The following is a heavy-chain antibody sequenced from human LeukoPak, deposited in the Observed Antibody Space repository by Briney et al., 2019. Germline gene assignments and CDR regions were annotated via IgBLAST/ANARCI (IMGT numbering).Heavy chain of an antibody. CDR1: GGSISSYY. J-gene: IGHJ4*02. CDR3: ARVGIQLWYRPLGY. CDR2: IYYSGST. Sequence: SETLSLTCTVSGGSISSYYWSWIRQPPGKGLEWIGYIYYSGSTNYNPSLKSRVTISVDTSKNQFSLKLSSVTAADTAVYYCARVGIQLWYRPLGYWGQGTLVTVSS. V-gene: IGHV4-59*01. D-gene: IGHD5-18*01.